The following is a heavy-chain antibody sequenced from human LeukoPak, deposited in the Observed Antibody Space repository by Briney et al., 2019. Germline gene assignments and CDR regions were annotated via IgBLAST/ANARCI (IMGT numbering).Heavy chain of an antibody. CDR3: ARGRSGIAVAGTRGRYFDY. CDR2: INHSGST. J-gene: IGHJ4*02. V-gene: IGHV4-34*01. D-gene: IGHD6-19*01. Sequence: SETLSLTCAVYGGSFSGYYWSWIRQPPGKGLEWIGEINHSGSTSYNPSLKSRVTISVDTSKNQFSLKLSSVTAADTAVYYCARGRSGIAVAGTRGRYFDYWGQGTLVTVSS. CDR1: GGSFSGYY.